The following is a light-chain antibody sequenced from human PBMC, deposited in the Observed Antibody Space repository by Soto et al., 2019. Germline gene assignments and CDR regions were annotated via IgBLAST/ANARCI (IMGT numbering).Light chain of an antibody. Sequence: EMVLTQSPGTLSLSPGERGTLSCRASQNLGTLYLAWFQQKSGQAPRLLIYSASRRATGIPDRFTGSGSGTDFTLTINRVEPKDFAVYFCQQYAGSPRTFGQGTKVEIK. CDR1: QNLGTLY. CDR2: SAS. J-gene: IGKJ1*01. CDR3: QQYAGSPRT. V-gene: IGKV3-20*01.